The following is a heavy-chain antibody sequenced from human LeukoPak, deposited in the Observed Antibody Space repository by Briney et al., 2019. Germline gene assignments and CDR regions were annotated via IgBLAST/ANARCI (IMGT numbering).Heavy chain of an antibody. J-gene: IGHJ4*01. CDR1: GGSIRSYY. D-gene: IGHD5-12*01. CDR3: ARAYSGYGQIDY. CDR2: IYYSGST. V-gene: IGHV4-59*01. Sequence: PSETLSLTCTVSGGSIRSYYWSWIRQPPGKGLEWIGYIYYSGSTNYNPSLKSRVTISVDTPKNQFSLKLSSVTAADTAVYYCARAYSGYGQIDYWGQGTLVTVYS.